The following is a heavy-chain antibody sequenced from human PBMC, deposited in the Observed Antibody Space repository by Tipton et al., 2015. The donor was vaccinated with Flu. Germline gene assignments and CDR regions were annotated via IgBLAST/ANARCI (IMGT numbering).Heavy chain of an antibody. CDR2: IKQDGSEK. CDR1: GFTFSSYW. V-gene: IGHV3-7*01. Sequence: SLRLSCAVSGFTFSSYWMSWVRQAPGKGLEWVANIKQDGSEKFYVDSVKGRFTISRDNAKNSLYLQMNSLTAEDTGSASAPTLFPLVSW. J-gene: IGHJ5*01. CDR3: PTLFPLVS. D-gene: IGHD1-26*01.